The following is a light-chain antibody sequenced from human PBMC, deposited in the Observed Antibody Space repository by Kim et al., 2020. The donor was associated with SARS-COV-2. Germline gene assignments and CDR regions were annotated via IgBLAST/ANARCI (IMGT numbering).Light chain of an antibody. V-gene: IGKV3-11*01. Sequence: EIVLTQSPATLSLSPGERATLSCRASQSVGTSLVWYQQKVGQAPRLLVYDASKRATDIPAKFSGSGSGTDFTPTTNRLESEDFAVYYFQPRIDWPLTFGGRTKVDI. J-gene: IGKJ4*01. CDR3: QPRIDWPLT. CDR1: QSVGTS. CDR2: DAS.